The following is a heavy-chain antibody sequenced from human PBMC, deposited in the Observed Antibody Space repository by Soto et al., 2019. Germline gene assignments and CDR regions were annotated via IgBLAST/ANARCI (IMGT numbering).Heavy chain of an antibody. J-gene: IGHJ6*02. CDR3: ARDPLPSYSGYDYYYYGMDV. Sequence: GGSLRLSCAASGFTFSSYAMHWVRQAPGEGLEWVAVISYDGSNKYYADSVKGRFTISRDNSKNTLYLQMNSLRAEDTAVYYCARDPLPSYSGYDYYYYGMDVWGQGTTVTVSS. CDR2: ISYDGSNK. V-gene: IGHV3-30-3*01. D-gene: IGHD5-12*01. CDR1: GFTFSSYA.